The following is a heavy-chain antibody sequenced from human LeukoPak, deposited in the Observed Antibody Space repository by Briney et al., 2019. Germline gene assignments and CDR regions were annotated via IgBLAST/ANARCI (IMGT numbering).Heavy chain of an antibody. D-gene: IGHD5-18*01. V-gene: IGHV1-2*02. CDR1: GYTFTGYY. J-gene: IGHJ5*02. CDR3: ATNLQWIQLWSVNWFDP. CDR2: IDPNSGGT. Sequence: ASVKVSCKASGYTFTGYYIHWVRQAPGQGLEWMGWIDPNSGGTNYAQKFQGRVTMTRDTSISTAYMELSRLRSDDTAVYYCATNLQWIQLWSVNWFDPWGQGTLVTVSS.